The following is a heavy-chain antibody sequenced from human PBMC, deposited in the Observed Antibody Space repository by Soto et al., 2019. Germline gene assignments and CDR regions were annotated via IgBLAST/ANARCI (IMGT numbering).Heavy chain of an antibody. V-gene: IGHV3-23*01. CDR3: ARSWSTSRGEAAFDP. D-gene: IGHD2-15*01. CDR2: ISYSGST. Sequence: GGSLRLSCAASGFTSNSYTMNWFRQAPGKGLEWVSSISYSGSTYYADSVKGPFTISRDNSKDTVYLQRNSLRAEDTAVYYCARSWSTSRGEAAFDPWGRGTLVTVSS. CDR1: GFTSNSYT. J-gene: IGHJ5*02.